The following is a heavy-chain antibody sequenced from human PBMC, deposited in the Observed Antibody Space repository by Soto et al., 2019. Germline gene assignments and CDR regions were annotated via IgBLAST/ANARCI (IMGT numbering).Heavy chain of an antibody. CDR1: GFTFGDYA. Sequence: GGSLRLSCTASGFTFGDYAMSWFRQAPGKGLEWVGFIRSKAYGGTTEYAASVKGRFTISRDDSKSIAHLQMNSLKTEDTAVYYCTVGWEGTVVTPGAFDIWGQGTMVTVSS. CDR3: TVGWEGTVVTPGAFDI. J-gene: IGHJ3*02. V-gene: IGHV3-49*03. D-gene: IGHD2-21*02. CDR2: IRSKAYGGTT.